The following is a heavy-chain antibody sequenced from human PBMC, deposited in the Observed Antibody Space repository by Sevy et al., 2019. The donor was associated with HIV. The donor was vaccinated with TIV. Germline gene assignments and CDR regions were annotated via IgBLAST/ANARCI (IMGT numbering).Heavy chain of an antibody. J-gene: IGHJ4*02. CDR1: GFTFSDHY. V-gene: IGHV3-72*01. D-gene: IGHD6-13*01. Sequence: GSLRLSCVASGFTFSDHYMEWVRQALGKGLEWVGRTRNKADGYTTEYAASVKGRFTISRDESKNSLYVQMNSLKAEDTAVYYCATHAGIAAAGRVFDYWGQGTLVTVSS. CDR2: TRNKADGYTT. CDR3: ATHAGIAAAGRVFDY.